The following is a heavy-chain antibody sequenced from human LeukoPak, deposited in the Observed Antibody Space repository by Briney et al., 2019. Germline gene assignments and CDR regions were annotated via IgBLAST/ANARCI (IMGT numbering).Heavy chain of an antibody. D-gene: IGHD3-9*01. CDR2: ISYDGSNK. J-gene: IGHJ4*02. Sequence: PGGSLRLSCAASGFTFSSYAMHWVRQAPAKGLEWVAVISYDGSNKYYADPVKGRFTISRDNSKNTLYLQMNSLRAEDTAVYYCARDLDVGDILTGYVYWGQGTLVTVSS. CDR3: ARDLDVGDILTGYVY. V-gene: IGHV3-30-3*01. CDR1: GFTFSSYA.